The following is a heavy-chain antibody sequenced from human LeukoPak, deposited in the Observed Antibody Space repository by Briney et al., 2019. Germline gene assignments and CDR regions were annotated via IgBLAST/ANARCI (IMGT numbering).Heavy chain of an antibody. CDR2: ISPYNGDT. CDR1: GYTFTNYG. CDR3: ARGGNTDFYDSSGSNGDY. Sequence: GSSVKVSCKASGYTFTNYGITWVRQAPEQGLEWVGWISPYNGDTNFARKLQGRVTLTTDTSTSTAYMELRSLRSDDTAVYYCARGGNTDFYDSSGSNGDYWGQGTLVTVSS. J-gene: IGHJ4*02. D-gene: IGHD3-22*01. V-gene: IGHV1-18*01.